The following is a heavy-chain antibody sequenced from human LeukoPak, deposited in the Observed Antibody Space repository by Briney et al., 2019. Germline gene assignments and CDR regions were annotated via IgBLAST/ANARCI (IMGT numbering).Heavy chain of an antibody. CDR3: ARPNLYSTSLDAFDI. CDR2: ISSSSSSYI. V-gene: IGHV3-21*01. CDR1: GXTFSSYS. J-gene: IGHJ3*02. D-gene: IGHD2-8*01. Sequence: PGGSLRLSCAASGXTFSSYSMNWVRQAPGKGQEWVSSISSSSSSYIYYADSVKGRFTISRDNAKNSLYLQVNSLRAEDTAVYYCARPNLYSTSLDAFDIWGQGTMVTVSS.